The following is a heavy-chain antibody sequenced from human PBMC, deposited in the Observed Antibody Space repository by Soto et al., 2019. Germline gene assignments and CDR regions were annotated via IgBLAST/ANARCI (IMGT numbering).Heavy chain of an antibody. CDR2: IYYSGST. CDR1: GGSMSSGGYY. D-gene: IGHD2-2*01. V-gene: IGHV4-31*02. Sequence: SETLSLTCTVSGGSMSSGGYYWSWIRQHPGKGLEWIGYIYYSGSTYYNPSLKSRVTISVDTSKNQFSLKLSSVTAADTAVYYCARVNKAAAIPSSAPWGQGTLVPVSS. CDR3: ARVNKAAAIPSSAP. J-gene: IGHJ5*02.